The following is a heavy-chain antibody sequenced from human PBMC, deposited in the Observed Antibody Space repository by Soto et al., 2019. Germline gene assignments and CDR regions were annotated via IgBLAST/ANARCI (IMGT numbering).Heavy chain of an antibody. CDR3: ARVRWRAMVRGSQFDY. Sequence: TLSLTCTVSGGSISSGGYYWSWIRQHPGKGLEWIGYIYYSGSTYYNPSLKSRVTISVDTSKNQFSLKLSSVTAADTAVYYCARVRWRAMVRGSQFDYWGQGILVTVXX. CDR2: IYYSGST. J-gene: IGHJ4*02. CDR1: GGSISSGGYY. V-gene: IGHV4-31*03. D-gene: IGHD3-10*01.